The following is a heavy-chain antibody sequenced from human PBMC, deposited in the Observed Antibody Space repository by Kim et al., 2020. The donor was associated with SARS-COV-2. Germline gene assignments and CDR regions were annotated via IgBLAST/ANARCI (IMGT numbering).Heavy chain of an antibody. J-gene: IGHJ6*02. Sequence: PSRKNRVTIAVDTSKNQFSLKLSSVTAADTAVYYCARDSGETTPDYGMDVWGQGTTVTVSS. V-gene: IGHV4-59*01. D-gene: IGHD1-1*01. CDR3: ARDSGETTPDYGMDV.